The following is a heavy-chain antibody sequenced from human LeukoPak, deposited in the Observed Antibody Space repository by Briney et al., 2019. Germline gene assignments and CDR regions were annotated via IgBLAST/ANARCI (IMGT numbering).Heavy chain of an antibody. V-gene: IGHV3-23*01. CDR1: GFTFSSYA. CDR3: ARRYDFWSGYYPTNWFDP. CDR2: ISGSGGST. Sequence: GGSLGLSCAASGFTFSSYAMGWVRQAPGKGLEWVSAISGSGGSTYYADSVKGRFTISRDNSKNTLYLQMNSLRAEDTAVYYCARRYDFWSGYYPTNWFDPWGQGTLVTVSS. J-gene: IGHJ5*02. D-gene: IGHD3-3*01.